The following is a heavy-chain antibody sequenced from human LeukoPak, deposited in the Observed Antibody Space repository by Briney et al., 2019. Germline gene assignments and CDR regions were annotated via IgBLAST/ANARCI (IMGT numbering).Heavy chain of an antibody. Sequence: PWETLSLTCTVSGYSISSGYYWGWIRQPPGRGLEWIGIIYHSGSTYYNPSLKSRFTISVDTSKNQSSLKLSSLTAADTAVYYCARGLPGYCSGGSCWAFDIWGQGTMVTVSS. CDR1: GYSISSGYY. CDR2: IYHSGST. CDR3: ARGLPGYCSGGSCWAFDI. V-gene: IGHV4-38-2*02. J-gene: IGHJ3*02. D-gene: IGHD2-15*01.